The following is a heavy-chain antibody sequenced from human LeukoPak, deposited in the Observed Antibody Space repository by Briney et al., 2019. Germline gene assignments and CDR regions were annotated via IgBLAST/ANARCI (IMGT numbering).Heavy chain of an antibody. J-gene: IGHJ4*02. D-gene: IGHD3-10*01. V-gene: IGHV4-31*03. CDR2: IYYCRRT. CDR1: DGSISRGGYH. CDR3: VRVMVRGVMIAT. Sequence: PSETLSLTCTVSDGSISRGGYHWRWIRQQPGKGLEWFGYIYYCRRTHYNPSLTSRVTISVDTSKNQFSQKLSYVTAAGTAVFYFVRVMVRGVMIATWGQGTLVTVSS.